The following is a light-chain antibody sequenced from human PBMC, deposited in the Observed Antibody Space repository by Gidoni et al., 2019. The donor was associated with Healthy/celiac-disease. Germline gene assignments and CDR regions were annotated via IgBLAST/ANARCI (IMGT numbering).Light chain of an antibody. CDR2: AAS. Sequence: DIHMTQSPSSLSASVGDRVTITCRASQSISSYLNWYQQKPGKAPKLLIYAASSLQSGVPARFSGSGSGTDFTRTISSLQPEDFATYYCQQSYSTPWTFGQGTKVEIK. CDR1: QSISSY. J-gene: IGKJ1*01. CDR3: QQSYSTPWT. V-gene: IGKV1-39*01.